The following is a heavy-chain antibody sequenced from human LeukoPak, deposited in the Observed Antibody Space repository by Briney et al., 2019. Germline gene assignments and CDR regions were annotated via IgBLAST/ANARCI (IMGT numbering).Heavy chain of an antibody. CDR2: IYSGGST. D-gene: IGHD6-13*01. CDR1: GFTLSSYA. Sequence: GRSLRLSCAASGFTLSSYAMHWVRQAPGKGLEWVSVIYSGGSTYYADSVKGRFTISRHNSKNTLYLQMNSLRAEDTAVYYCATERIAAAGTWYYYYGMDVWGQGTTVTVSS. CDR3: ATERIAAAGTWYYYYGMDV. V-gene: IGHV3-53*04. J-gene: IGHJ6*02.